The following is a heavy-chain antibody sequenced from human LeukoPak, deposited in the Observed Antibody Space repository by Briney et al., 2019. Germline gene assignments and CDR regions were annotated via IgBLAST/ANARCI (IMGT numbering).Heavy chain of an antibody. D-gene: IGHD3-22*01. CDR1: GDSVSRSDSY. Sequence: SETLSLTCSVSGDSVSRSDSYWDWIRQPPGKGLVWIGTIYYSGRTYYSPSLKSRVTMSVDPSNNQFSLNLRSVTAADTALYYCARRRYYDGSGYLEWGQGTLLSVSS. CDR3: ARRRYYDGSGYLE. CDR2: IYYSGRT. V-gene: IGHV4-39*01. J-gene: IGHJ1*01.